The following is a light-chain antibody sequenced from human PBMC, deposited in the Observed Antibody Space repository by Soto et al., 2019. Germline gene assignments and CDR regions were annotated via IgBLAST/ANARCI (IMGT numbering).Light chain of an antibody. CDR2: EVS. Sequence: QSALTQPASESGSPGQSITISCTGTSSDVGGYNYVSWYQQHPDKAPKLMIYEVSNRPSGVSNRFSGSKSGNTASLTISGLQAEDEADYYCSSYTSSGTLVFGGGTKLTVL. CDR1: SSDVGGYNY. J-gene: IGLJ2*01. V-gene: IGLV2-14*01. CDR3: SSYTSSGTLV.